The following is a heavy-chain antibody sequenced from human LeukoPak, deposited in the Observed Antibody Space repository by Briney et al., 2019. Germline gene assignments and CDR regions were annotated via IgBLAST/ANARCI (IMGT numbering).Heavy chain of an antibody. Sequence: GGSLRLSCAASGFTFSSYEMNWVRQAPGKGLEWVSYISSSGSTIYYADSVKGRFTISRDNAKNSLYLQMNSLRAEDTALYYCAKGYDGGSATHFDSWGQGTRVTVSS. CDR1: GFTFSSYE. D-gene: IGHD4-23*01. V-gene: IGHV3-48*03. J-gene: IGHJ4*02. CDR3: AKGYDGGSATHFDS. CDR2: ISSSGSTI.